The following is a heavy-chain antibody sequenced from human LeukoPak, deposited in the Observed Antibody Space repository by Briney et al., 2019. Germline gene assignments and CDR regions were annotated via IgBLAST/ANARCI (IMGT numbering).Heavy chain of an antibody. J-gene: IGHJ4*02. V-gene: IGHV1-18*01. Sequence: ASVKVSCKASGYNFGRHGINWLRQAPGQGLEWMGWISAYNGNTNYAQNLQGRVTMTTDTSTSTAYMELRSLRSDDTAVYYCARGTSWPPYFFDYWGQGTLVTVSS. D-gene: IGHD6-13*01. CDR2: ISAYNGNT. CDR3: ARGTSWPPYFFDY. CDR1: GYNFGRHG.